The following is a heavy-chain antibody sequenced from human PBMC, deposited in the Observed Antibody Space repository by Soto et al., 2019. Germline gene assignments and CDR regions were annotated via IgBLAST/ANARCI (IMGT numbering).Heavy chain of an antibody. D-gene: IGHD2-21*01. V-gene: IGHV4-31*03. CDR3: PRLRIATNNYKWFDP. J-gene: IGHJ5*02. CDR2: IYVTGAV. Sequence: SETLSPTCSLAGAALNRGNYYWSWIRQVPGKGLEWIGHIYVTGAVDYNPSLRDRITISQDTSERQFSLNLRLVTAADTAVYYCPRLRIATNNYKWFDPWGQGTQVIVSS. CDR1: GAALNRGNYY.